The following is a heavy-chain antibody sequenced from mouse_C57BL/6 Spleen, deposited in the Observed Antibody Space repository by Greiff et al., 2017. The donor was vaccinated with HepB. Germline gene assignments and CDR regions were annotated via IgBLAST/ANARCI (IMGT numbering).Heavy chain of an antibody. V-gene: IGHV1-54*01. J-gene: IGHJ2*01. CDR3: ARGYFDY. Sequence: QVQLQQSGAELVRPGTSVKVSCKASGYAFTNYLIEWVKQRPGQGLEWIGVINPGSGGTNYNEKFKGKATLTADKSSRTAYMQLSSLTSEDSAVYFCARGYFDYWGQGTTLTVSS. CDR2: INPGSGGT. CDR1: GYAFTNYL.